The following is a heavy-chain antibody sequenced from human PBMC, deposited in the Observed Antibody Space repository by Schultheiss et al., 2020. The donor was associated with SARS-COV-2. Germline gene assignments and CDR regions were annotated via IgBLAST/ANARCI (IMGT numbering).Heavy chain of an antibody. D-gene: IGHD6-19*01. V-gene: IGHV4-4*07. J-gene: IGHJ4*02. CDR3: ARAHERYSSGLYYFDY. Sequence: SETLSLTCTVSGGSISSYYWSWIRQPAGKGLEWIGRIYTSGSTNYNPSLKSRVTMSVDTSKNQFSLKLSSVTAADTAVYYCARAHERYSSGLYYFDYWGQGTLVTVSS. CDR2: IYTSGST. CDR1: GGSISSYY.